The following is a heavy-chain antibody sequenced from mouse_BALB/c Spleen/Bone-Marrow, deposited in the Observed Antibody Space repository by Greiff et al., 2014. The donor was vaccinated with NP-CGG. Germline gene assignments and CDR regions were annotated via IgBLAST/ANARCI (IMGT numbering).Heavy chain of an antibody. J-gene: IGHJ3*01. CDR2: INSDGGST. D-gene: IGHD1-1*01. CDR1: EYEFPSHD. Sequence: EVQLVESGGGLVQPGESLKLSCESNEYEFPSHDMSWVRKTPEKRLELVAAINSDGGSTYYPDAMERRFIISRDNSKKTLYLQMSSLRSEDTAFYYCARHGDYYGSSLFAYWGQGTLVTVSA. CDR3: ARHGDYYGSSLFAY. V-gene: IGHV5-2*01.